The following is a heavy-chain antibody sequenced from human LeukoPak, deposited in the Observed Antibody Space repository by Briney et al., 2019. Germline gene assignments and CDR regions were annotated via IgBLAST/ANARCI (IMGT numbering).Heavy chain of an antibody. V-gene: IGHV4-34*01. J-gene: IGHJ4*02. D-gene: IGHD6-19*01. CDR3: ARVTGYSSGWTPFGY. CDR2: INHSGST. Sequence: PSETLSLTCAVYGGSFSGYYWSWIRQPPGKGLEWIGEINHSGSTNYNPSLKSRVTISVDTSKNQFSLKLSSVTAADTAVYYCARVTGYSSGWTPFGYWGQGTLVTVSS. CDR1: GGSFSGYY.